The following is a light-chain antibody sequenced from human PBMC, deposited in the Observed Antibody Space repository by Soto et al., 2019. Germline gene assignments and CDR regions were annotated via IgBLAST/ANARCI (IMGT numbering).Light chain of an antibody. J-gene: IGKJ1*01. CDR1: QHVDRY. CDR3: RQSSNIPWT. V-gene: IGKV1-39*01. CDR2: SAS. Sequence: DIQMTQSPSSLSASVGDSVTITCRTSQHVDRYLSWYQQIPGRAPKLLIYSASSLVSGVPPRFRGSAAGTELTLSISSLQREDFATYFCRQSSNIPWTFXQRAKVDMK.